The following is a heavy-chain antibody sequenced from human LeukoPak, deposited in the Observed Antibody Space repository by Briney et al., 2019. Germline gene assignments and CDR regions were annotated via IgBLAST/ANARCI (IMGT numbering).Heavy chain of an antibody. J-gene: IGHJ4*02. CDR3: AREPPKYYYGSGSYYNDY. CDR2: TNHSGST. Sequence: SETLSLTCAVYGGSFSGYYWSWIRQPPGKGLEWIGETNHSGSTNYNPSLKSRVTMSVDTSKNQFSLKLSSVTAADTAVYYCAREPPKYYYGSGSYYNDYWGQGTLVTVSS. CDR1: GGSFSGYY. D-gene: IGHD3-10*01. V-gene: IGHV4-34*01.